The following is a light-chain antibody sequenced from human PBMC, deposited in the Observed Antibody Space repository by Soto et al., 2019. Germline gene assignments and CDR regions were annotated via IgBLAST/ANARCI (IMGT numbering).Light chain of an antibody. CDR3: QQTYNTPRSLT. Sequence: DIQMTQSPSSLSASVGDRVTITCRASQTISIYLNWYQQKPGKAPVLLIYGASTLQSGVPSRFSGSGSGTDFSLTISSLQPEDFATYSCQQTYNTPRSLTFGGGTKVEIK. V-gene: IGKV1-39*01. J-gene: IGKJ4*01. CDR1: QTISIY. CDR2: GAS.